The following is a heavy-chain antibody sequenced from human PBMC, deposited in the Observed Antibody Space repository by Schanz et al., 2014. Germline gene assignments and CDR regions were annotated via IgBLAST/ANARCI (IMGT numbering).Heavy chain of an antibody. CDR1: GFSFTTYA. CDR2: ISSGGGST. J-gene: IGHJ6*03. CDR3: ARVKYCTITRCYRTETEGIYYMDV. D-gene: IGHD2-2*01. V-gene: IGHV3-23*01. Sequence: EVQLLESGGGLVQPGGSLRLSCASSGFSFTTYAMSWVRQAPGKGLEWVSSISSGGGSTYYADSVKGRFTISRDNSKNTLYLQRKSLRAEDTAVYYCARVKYCTITRCYRTETEGIYYMDVWGKGTTXTVSS.